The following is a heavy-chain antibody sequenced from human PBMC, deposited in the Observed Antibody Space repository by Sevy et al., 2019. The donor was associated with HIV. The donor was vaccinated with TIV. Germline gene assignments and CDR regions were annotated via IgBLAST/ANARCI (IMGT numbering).Heavy chain of an antibody. D-gene: IGHD2-8*02. CDR2: IPYDGSDE. CDR1: GFTFSNYG. Sequence: GESLKISCAASGFTFSNYGMHWVRQTPGQGLEWVAFIPYDGSDEYYADSVKGRFTISRDNSKNMLYLQMNSLRTEDTAVYYCARDRKVVLVVYAIPFDAFDIWGQGTTVTVSS. CDR3: ARDRKVVLVVYAIPFDAFDI. V-gene: IGHV3-30*02. J-gene: IGHJ3*02.